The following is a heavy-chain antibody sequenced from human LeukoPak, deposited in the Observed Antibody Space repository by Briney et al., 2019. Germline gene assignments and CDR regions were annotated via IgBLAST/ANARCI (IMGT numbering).Heavy chain of an antibody. CDR3: ARNENSGWGYFDY. V-gene: IGHV3-21*01. D-gene: IGHD5-12*01. Sequence: GGSLRLSCAASGFTFGAYTMNWIRQAPGKGLEWVSCIFSRSESILYAESVRGRFTISRDNARNSLYLQMDSLRAEDTAIYYCARNENSGWGYFDYWGQGTLVTVSS. J-gene: IGHJ4*02. CDR2: IFSRSESI. CDR1: GFTFGAYT.